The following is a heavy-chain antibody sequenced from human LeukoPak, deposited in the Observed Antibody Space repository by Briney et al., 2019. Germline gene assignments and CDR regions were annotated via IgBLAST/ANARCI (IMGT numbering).Heavy chain of an antibody. V-gene: IGHV3-7*03. J-gene: IGHJ4*02. CDR1: GFTFSDYW. Sequence: GGSLRLSCAASGFTFSDYWMTWVRQAPGKGLEWVANIKQDGSDKYYLDAVKGRFTISEDNTKNSLYLQMNSLRAGDTAVYYCARVRYYGSRSLMFEYWGQGTPVSVSS. D-gene: IGHD3-10*01. CDR3: ARVRYYGSRSLMFEY. CDR2: IKQDGSDK.